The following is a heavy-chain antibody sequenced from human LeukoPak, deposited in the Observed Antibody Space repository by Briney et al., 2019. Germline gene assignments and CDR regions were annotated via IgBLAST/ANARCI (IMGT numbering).Heavy chain of an antibody. D-gene: IGHD4-11*01. V-gene: IGHV3-21*01. CDR1: GFTFSSYS. CDR2: ISSSSSYI. Sequence: PGGSLRLSCAASGFTFSSYSMNWVRQAPGKGLEWVSSISSSSSYIYYADSVKGRFTIPRDNAKNSLYLQMNSLRAEDTAVYYCARDPPGDYSNVYHYWGQGTLVTVSS. J-gene: IGHJ4*02. CDR3: ARDPPGDYSNVYHY.